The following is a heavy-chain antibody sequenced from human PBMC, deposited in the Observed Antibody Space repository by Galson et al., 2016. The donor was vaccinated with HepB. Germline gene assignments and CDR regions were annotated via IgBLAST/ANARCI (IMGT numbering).Heavy chain of an antibody. V-gene: IGHV3-33*01. D-gene: IGHD3-9*01. J-gene: IGHJ4*02. CDR2: IWYDGSEK. Sequence: SLRLSCAASGFTFSNYGMHWVRQAPGKGLEWVAVIWYDGSEKYYADSVKGRFTISRDNSKNTLHLQMNSLRAEDTAVYYCARIYYEILTGLTPWYYCDSWGQGTLVTVSS. CDR1: GFTFSNYG. CDR3: ARIYYEILTGLTPWYYCDS.